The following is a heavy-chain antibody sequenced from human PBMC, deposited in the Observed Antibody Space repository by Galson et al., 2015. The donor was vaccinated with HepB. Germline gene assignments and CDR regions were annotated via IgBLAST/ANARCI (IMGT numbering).Heavy chain of an antibody. J-gene: IGHJ4*02. CDR2: ISAYNGNT. Sequence: SVKVSCKVSGYTFTSYGVSWVRQAPGQGLEWMGWISAYNGNTNYAQKLQGRVTMTTDTSTSTAYMELRSLRSDDTAVYYCARGGGGDIAVAGLFDYWGQGTLVAVSS. V-gene: IGHV1-18*01. D-gene: IGHD6-19*01. CDR1: GYTFTSYG. CDR3: ARGGGGDIAVAGLFDY.